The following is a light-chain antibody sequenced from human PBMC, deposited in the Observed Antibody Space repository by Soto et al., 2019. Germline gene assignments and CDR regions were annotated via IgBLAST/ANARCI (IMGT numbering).Light chain of an antibody. CDR1: QSVSSD. Sequence: EIVMTQSPGTLSVSPGERATLSCRASQSVSSDFAWYQQKPGQAPRLLIFGASTRATGIPDRFSGSGSGTEFTLTISSLQSEDFAVYYCQQYNNWPRTFGQGTKVEIK. CDR2: GAS. V-gene: IGKV3-15*01. J-gene: IGKJ1*01. CDR3: QQYNNWPRT.